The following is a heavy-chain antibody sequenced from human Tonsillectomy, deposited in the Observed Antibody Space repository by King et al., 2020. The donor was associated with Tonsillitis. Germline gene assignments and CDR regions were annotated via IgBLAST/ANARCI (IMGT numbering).Heavy chain of an antibody. CDR1: GFTFSYHA. D-gene: IGHD3-9*01. CDR2: ISPGGDRT. Sequence: VQLVESGGGVVRPGRSLRLSCGVSGFTFSYHAMHWVRQVPGKGLEWLTVISPGGDRTYYADSVRGRFTVSRDNSNNTLYLQRNSLRGEDTALYFCARVVGLTIDRWGQGTLVFVSS. V-gene: IGHV3-30*04. CDR3: ARVVGLTIDR. J-gene: IGHJ5*02.